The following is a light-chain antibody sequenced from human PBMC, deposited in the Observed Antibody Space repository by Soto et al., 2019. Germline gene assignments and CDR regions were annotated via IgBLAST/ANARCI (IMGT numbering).Light chain of an antibody. V-gene: IGKV1-8*01. Sequence: IRMTQSPSSLSASTGDRVTITCRASQDIRGYLAWYQQKPGKAPKLLVYSASTLQSGVPSTFSGSGSGTDFTLTISYLQSEDFATYFCQQYYTFPRTFGQGTKVEIK. CDR1: QDIRGY. CDR3: QQYYTFPRT. CDR2: SAS. J-gene: IGKJ1*01.